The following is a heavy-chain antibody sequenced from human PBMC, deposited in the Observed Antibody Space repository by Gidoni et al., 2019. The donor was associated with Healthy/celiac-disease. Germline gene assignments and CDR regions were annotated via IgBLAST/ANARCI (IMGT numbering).Heavy chain of an antibody. Sequence: QVQLQQWGAGLLKPSETLSLTCAVYGGSFSGYYWSWIRQPPGKGLEWIGEINHSGSTNYNPALKSRVTISVDTSKNQFSLKLSSVTAADTAVYYCARVRYQLLYHPYGMDVWGQGTTVTVSS. CDR2: INHSGST. D-gene: IGHD2-2*02. J-gene: IGHJ6*02. CDR3: ARVRYQLLYHPYGMDV. CDR1: GGSFSGYY. V-gene: IGHV4-34*01.